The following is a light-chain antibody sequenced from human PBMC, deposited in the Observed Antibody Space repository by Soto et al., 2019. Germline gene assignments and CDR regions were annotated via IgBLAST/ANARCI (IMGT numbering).Light chain of an antibody. CDR1: QNISRY. J-gene: IGKJ5*01. Sequence: DIQMTQSPSSLSASVGDRVTITCQASQNISRYLNWFQQTPGKAPNLLIYDASHLETGVPPRFRGSESETDFSFTITALQPEDIATYYCQQYVSLPLTFGQGTRLEIK. V-gene: IGKV1-33*01. CDR3: QQYVSLPLT. CDR2: DAS.